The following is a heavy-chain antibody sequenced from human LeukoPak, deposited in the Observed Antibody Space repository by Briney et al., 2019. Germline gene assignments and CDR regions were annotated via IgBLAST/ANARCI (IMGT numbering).Heavy chain of an antibody. CDR1: GFTFSSYA. CDR2: ISGSGGST. J-gene: IGHJ4*02. D-gene: IGHD1-26*01. Sequence: GGSLRLSCAASGFTFSSYAMSWVRQAPGKGLEWVSAISGSGGSTYYADSVKGRFTISRDNSKNTLYLQMNSLRAEDTAVYYCAKDLGDVGATGGYFDYWGQGTLVTVSS. V-gene: IGHV3-23*01. CDR3: AKDLGDVGATGGYFDY.